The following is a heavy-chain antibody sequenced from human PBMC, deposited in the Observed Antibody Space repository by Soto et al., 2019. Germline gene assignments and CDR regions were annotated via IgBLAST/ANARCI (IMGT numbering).Heavy chain of an antibody. Sequence: EVQVVESGGGLVQPGESLRLSCAASGFPFTPFWMHWVRQAPGKGLVWLSHINSDGSTKVYADSVKGRFTISRDNAKNTVYLQMNSLKAEDTAVYYCVRDRGSPDSFNVWGRGTMVTVSS. CDR3: VRDRGSPDSFNV. J-gene: IGHJ3*01. V-gene: IGHV3-74*01. CDR2: INSDGSTK. D-gene: IGHD3-16*01. CDR1: GFPFTPFW.